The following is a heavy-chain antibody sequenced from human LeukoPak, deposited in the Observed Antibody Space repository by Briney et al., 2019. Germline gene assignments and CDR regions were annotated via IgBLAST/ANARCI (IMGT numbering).Heavy chain of an antibody. CDR1: GGSISSSSYY. CDR3: AREVGSPPGLYYYYYYGMDV. D-gene: IGHD3-9*01. CDR2: IYYSGST. V-gene: IGHV4-39*02. J-gene: IGHJ6*02. Sequence: SETLSLTCTASGGSISSSSYYWGWIRQPPGKGLEWIGSIYYSGSTYYNPSLKSRVTISVDTSKNQFSLKLSSVTAADTAVYYCAREVGSPPGLYYYYYYGMDVWGQGTTVTVSS.